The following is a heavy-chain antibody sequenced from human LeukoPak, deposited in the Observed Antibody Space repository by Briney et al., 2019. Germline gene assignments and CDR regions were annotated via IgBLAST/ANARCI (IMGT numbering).Heavy chain of an antibody. CDR1: XGSINSNL. CDR2: ITSSSSYI. V-gene: IGHV3-21*01. J-gene: IGHJ4*02. D-gene: IGHD6-6*01. Sequence: ETLSLTCAVSXGSINSNLWSWVRQPPGKGLEWVSSITSSSSYIYYADSVKGRFTISRDNAKNSLYLQMNSLRAEDTAVYYCARSYSSSRGTFDYWGQGTLVTVSS. CDR3: ARSYSSSRGTFDY.